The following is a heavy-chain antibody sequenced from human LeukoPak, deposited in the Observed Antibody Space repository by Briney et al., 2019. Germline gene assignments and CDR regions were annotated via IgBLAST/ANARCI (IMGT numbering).Heavy chain of an antibody. V-gene: IGHV3-7*01. D-gene: IGHD6-19*01. Sequence: GGSLRLSCAGSGFIFSNYWMTWVRQAPGKGLEWVANIKQDGSEKNYVDSVKGRFTISRDNAKNSLYLQMNGLRAEDTAVYYCAGPPQAGPFDYWGQGTLVTVSS. CDR3: AGPPQAGPFDY. CDR2: IKQDGSEK. J-gene: IGHJ4*02. CDR1: GFIFSNYW.